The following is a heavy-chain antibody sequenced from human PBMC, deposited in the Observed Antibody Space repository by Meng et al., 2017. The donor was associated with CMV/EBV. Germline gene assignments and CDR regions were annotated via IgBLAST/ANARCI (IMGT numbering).Heavy chain of an antibody. Sequence: QLQQQESGPGLVKPSETLSLTCTVSGGSISSSSYYWGWIRQPPGKGLEWIGSIYYSGSTYYNPSLKSRVTISVDTSKNQFSLKLSSVTAADTAVYYCARYSGSYYSYWGQGTLVTVSS. CDR2: IYYSGST. V-gene: IGHV4-39*01. CDR3: ARYSGSYYSY. CDR1: GGSISSSSYY. D-gene: IGHD1-26*01. J-gene: IGHJ4*02.